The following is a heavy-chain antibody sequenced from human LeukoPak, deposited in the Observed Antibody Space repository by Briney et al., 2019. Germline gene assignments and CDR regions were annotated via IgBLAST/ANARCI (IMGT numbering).Heavy chain of an antibody. CDR3: AKDPSLLLWFGEYEN. CDR1: GFTFSSYA. V-gene: IGHV3-23*01. Sequence: TGGSLRLSCAASGFTFSSYAMSWVRQAPGKGLEWVSAISGSGGSTYYADSVKGRFTISRDNSKNTLYLQMNSLRAEDTAVYYCAKDPSLLLWFGEYENWGQGTLVTVSS. J-gene: IGHJ4*02. CDR2: ISGSGGST. D-gene: IGHD3-10*01.